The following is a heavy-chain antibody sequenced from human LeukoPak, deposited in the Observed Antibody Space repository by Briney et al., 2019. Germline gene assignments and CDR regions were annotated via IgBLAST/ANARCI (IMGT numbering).Heavy chain of an antibody. CDR2: IYTSGST. Sequence: SETLSLTCTVSGGSISSGSYYWRWIRHPAGKGLEWIGRIYTSGSTNYNPSLKSRVTISVDTSKNQFSLKLSSVTAADTAVYYCARDDCSGGSCYSHWGQGTLVTVSS. CDR1: GGSISSGSYY. V-gene: IGHV4-61*02. J-gene: IGHJ4*02. D-gene: IGHD2-15*01. CDR3: ARDDCSGGSCYSH.